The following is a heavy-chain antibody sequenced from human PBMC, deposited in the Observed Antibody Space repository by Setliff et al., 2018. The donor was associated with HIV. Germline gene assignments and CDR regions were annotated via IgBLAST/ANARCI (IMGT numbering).Heavy chain of an antibody. Sequence: KPSETLSLTCNVSGDSISRYYWSWIRQPPGKGLEWIGYIANDGSTNYNPPLKSRLSISVDTSKNPVSLKLTSVTAADTAVYYCTRHLPVSYGSGVSYYFDYWGQGTLVTVSS. J-gene: IGHJ4*02. D-gene: IGHD3-10*01. V-gene: IGHV4-59*08. CDR1: GDSISRYY. CDR2: IANDGST. CDR3: TRHLPVSYGSGVSYYFDY.